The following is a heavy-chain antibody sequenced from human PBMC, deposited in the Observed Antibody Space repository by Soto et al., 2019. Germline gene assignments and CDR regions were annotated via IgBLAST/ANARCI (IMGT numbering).Heavy chain of an antibody. D-gene: IGHD1-7*01. CDR1: GYSFTNDG. V-gene: IGHV1-18*01. Sequence: GASVKVSCKASGYSFTNDGISWVRQAPGQGLEWMGWISSYNGNTNYAQKFQARVTMTTDTSTSTAYMELRSLRSDDTAVYYCARSVGQNYIFWSDPWGQGTLVTVSS. J-gene: IGHJ5*02. CDR3: ARSVGQNYIFWSDP. CDR2: ISSYNGNT.